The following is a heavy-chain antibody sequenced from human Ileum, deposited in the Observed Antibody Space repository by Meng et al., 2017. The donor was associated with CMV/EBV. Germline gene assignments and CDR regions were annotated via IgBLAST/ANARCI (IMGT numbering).Heavy chain of an antibody. J-gene: IGHJ4*02. CDR2: INPDTGGT. D-gene: IGHD1-7*01. V-gene: IGHV1-2*02. CDR1: GYTFTGYY. CDR3: MTVTGNYPY. Sequence: QVQLVKSGADMKKPWASLKVSCKASGYTFTGYYMHWVRQAPGQGLEWMGRINPDTGGTNYAQKFQGRVTMTRETSISTAYMELSRLTSYDTAVYFCMTVTGNYPYWGQGALVTAPQ.